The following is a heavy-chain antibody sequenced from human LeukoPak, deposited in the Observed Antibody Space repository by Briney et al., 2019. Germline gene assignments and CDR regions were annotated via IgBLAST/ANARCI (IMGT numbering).Heavy chain of an antibody. Sequence: GASVKVSCKASGYTFTSYYMHWVRQAPGQGLEWMGIINPSGGGTSYAQEFQGRVTMTRDTSTSTVYMELSSLRSEDTAVYYCARDPREYYDSSGFVAFDIWGQGTMVTVSS. CDR2: INPSGGGT. J-gene: IGHJ3*02. CDR1: GYTFTSYY. V-gene: IGHV1-46*01. CDR3: ARDPREYYDSSGFVAFDI. D-gene: IGHD3-22*01.